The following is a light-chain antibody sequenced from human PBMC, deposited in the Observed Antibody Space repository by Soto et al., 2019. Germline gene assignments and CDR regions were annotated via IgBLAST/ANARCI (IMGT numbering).Light chain of an antibody. Sequence: QSALTQPASVSDSPGQSITISCTGTSSDVGGYNHVSWYQQHPGKAPKLKIYDVTNRPSGVSNRFSGSKSGSTASLIISGLQAEDEADYYCVSYTSSTTYVFGTGTKLTVL. CDR3: VSYTSSTTYV. V-gene: IGLV2-14*01. J-gene: IGLJ1*01. CDR1: SSDVGGYNH. CDR2: DVT.